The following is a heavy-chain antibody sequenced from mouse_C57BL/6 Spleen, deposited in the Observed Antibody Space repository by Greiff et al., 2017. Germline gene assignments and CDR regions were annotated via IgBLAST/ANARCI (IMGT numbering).Heavy chain of an antibody. CDR1: GYTFTDYY. Sequence: QVQLKESGAELVRPGASVKLSCKASGYTFTDYYINWVKQRPGQGLEWIARIYPGSGNTYYNEKFKGKATLTAEKSSSTAYMQLSSLTSEDSAVYFCAGGLYAMDYWGQGTSVTVSS. CDR2: IYPGSGNT. D-gene: IGHD3-1*01. J-gene: IGHJ4*01. CDR3: AGGLYAMDY. V-gene: IGHV1-76*01.